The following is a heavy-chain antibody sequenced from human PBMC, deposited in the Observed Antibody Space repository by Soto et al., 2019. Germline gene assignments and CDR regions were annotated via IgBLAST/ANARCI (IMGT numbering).Heavy chain of an antibody. CDR1: GFTFSSYW. V-gene: IGHV3-74*01. J-gene: IGHJ4*02. D-gene: IGHD2-21*02. Sequence: GGSLRLSCAASGFTFSSYWMHWVRQAPGKGLVWVSRINSDGSSTSYADSVKGRFTISRDNAKNTLYLQMNSLRAEDTAVYYCARDEYCGGDCYSYFDYWGQGTLVTVSS. CDR2: INSDGSST. CDR3: ARDEYCGGDCYSYFDY.